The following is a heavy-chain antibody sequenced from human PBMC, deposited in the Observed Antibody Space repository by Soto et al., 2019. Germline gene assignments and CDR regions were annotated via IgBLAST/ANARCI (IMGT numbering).Heavy chain of an antibody. J-gene: IGHJ5*02. CDR3: AKNLDYYGSGSTYNWFDP. D-gene: IGHD3-10*01. CDR2: ISGSGGST. CDR1: GFTFSSYA. V-gene: IGHV3-23*01. Sequence: EVQLLESGGGLVQPGGALRLSCAASGFTFSSYAISWVRQAPGKGPEWVSAISGSGGSTYYADAVNGRFTISRDNSKNTLYLQMNSLRAEDTAVYYCAKNLDYYGSGSTYNWFDPWGQGTLVTVSS.